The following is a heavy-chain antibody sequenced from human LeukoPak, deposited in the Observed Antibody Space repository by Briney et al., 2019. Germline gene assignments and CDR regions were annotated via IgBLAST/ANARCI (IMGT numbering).Heavy chain of an antibody. V-gene: IGHV4-39*07. CDR3: AREWGGYDSSGYPYY. CDR2: IYYSGST. J-gene: IGHJ4*02. Sequence: PSETLSLTCTVSGGSISSSSYYWGWIRQPPGKGLEWIGSIYYSGSTYYNPSLKSRVTISVDTSKNQFSLKLSSVTAADTAVYYCAREWGGYDSSGYPYYWGQGTLVTVSS. D-gene: IGHD3-22*01. CDR1: GGSISSSSYY.